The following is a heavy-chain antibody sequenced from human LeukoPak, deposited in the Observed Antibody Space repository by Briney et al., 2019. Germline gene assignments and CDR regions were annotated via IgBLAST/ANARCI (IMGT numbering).Heavy chain of an antibody. D-gene: IGHD4-17*01. V-gene: IGHV3-74*01. CDR2: INGDGSET. CDR1: GFTFSSHW. J-gene: IGHJ4*02. Sequence: GGSLRLSCSASGFTFSSHWMHWVRQAPGKGLVWVARINGDGSETNYAGSVRGRFTISRDNAKSTLYLQMNSLRAEDTAVYYCASGSGDYGDPFDYWGQGTLVTVSS. CDR3: ASGSGDYGDPFDY.